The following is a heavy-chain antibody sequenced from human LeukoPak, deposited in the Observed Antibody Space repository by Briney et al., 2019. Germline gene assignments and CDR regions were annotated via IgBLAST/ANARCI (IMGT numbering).Heavy chain of an antibody. V-gene: IGHV4-34*01. CDR1: GGSISSYY. Sequence: SETLSLTCTVSGGSISSYYWSWIRQPPGKGLEWIGEINHSGSTNYNPSLKSRVTISVDTSKNQFSLKLSSVTAADTAVYYCASSSAMDYYYYGMDVWGQGTTVTVSS. D-gene: IGHD6-6*01. CDR3: ASSSAMDYYYYGMDV. J-gene: IGHJ6*02. CDR2: INHSGST.